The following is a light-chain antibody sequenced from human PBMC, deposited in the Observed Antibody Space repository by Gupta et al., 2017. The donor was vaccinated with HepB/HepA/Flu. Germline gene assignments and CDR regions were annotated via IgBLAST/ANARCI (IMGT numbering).Light chain of an antibody. Sequence: QSVLTHPPSASGTPGQRVTISCSGSSSNIGSNTVTWYQQLPGTAPKLLIYSNNQRPSVVPDRFSGSKSGTSASLAISGLQSEDEADYYCAAWDDILSWLFGGGTKLTVL. CDR2: SNN. CDR3: AAWDDILSWL. J-gene: IGLJ3*02. CDR1: SSNIGSNT. V-gene: IGLV1-44*01.